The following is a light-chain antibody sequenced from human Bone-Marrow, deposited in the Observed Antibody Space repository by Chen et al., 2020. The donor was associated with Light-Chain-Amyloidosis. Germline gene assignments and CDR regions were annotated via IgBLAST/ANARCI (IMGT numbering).Light chain of an antibody. V-gene: IGLV3-21*02. CDR1: NIGSTS. J-gene: IGLJ3*02. CDR2: DDS. Sequence: SYLLTQPSSVSVAPGQTATIACGGNNIGSTSVHRYQQTPGQAPLLVVYDDSDRPSGIPERLSGSNSGNTATLTISRVEAGDEADYYCQVWDRSSDRPVFGGGTKLTVL. CDR3: QVWDRSSDRPV.